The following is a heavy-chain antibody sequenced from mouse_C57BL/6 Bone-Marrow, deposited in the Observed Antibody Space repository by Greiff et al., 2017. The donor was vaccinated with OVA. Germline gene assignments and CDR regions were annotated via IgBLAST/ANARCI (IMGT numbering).Heavy chain of an antibody. V-gene: IGHV1-18*01. Sequence: VQLKESGPELVKPGASVKIPCKASGYTFTDYNMDWVKQSHGKSLEWIGDINPNNGGTIYNQKFKGKATLTVDKSSSTAYMELRSLTSEDTAVYYCARWGTTVAPFAYWGQGTLVTVSA. D-gene: IGHD1-1*01. CDR1: GYTFTDYN. CDR2: INPNNGGT. CDR3: ARWGTTVAPFAY. J-gene: IGHJ3*01.